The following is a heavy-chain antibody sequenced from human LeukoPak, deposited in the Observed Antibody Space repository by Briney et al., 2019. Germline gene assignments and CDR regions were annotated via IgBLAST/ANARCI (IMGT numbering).Heavy chain of an antibody. J-gene: IGHJ4*02. CDR3: ARGGRWLQLIDY. CDR2: IYYSGYT. V-gene: IGHV4-59*11. Sequence: ASETLSLTCTASGASLSSHYWIWIRQPPGKGLEWIGYIYYSGYTNYHPSLKSRVTISVDTSKNQFSLKLSSVTAADTAVYYCARGGRWLQLIDYWGQGTLVTVSS. D-gene: IGHD5-24*01. CDR1: GASLSSHY.